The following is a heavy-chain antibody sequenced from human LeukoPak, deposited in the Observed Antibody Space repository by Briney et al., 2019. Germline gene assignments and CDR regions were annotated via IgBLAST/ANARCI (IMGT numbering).Heavy chain of an antibody. V-gene: IGHV4-34*01. D-gene: IGHD3-22*01. CDR3: ASTGLSSGYVYFQH. CDR1: GGSFSGYY. Sequence: KSSETLSLTCAVYGGSFSGYYWSWIRRPPGKGLEWIGEINHSGSTNYNPSLKSRVTISVDTSKNQFSLKLSSVTAADTAVYYCASTGLSSGYVYFQHWGQGTLVTVSS. CDR2: INHSGST. J-gene: IGHJ1*01.